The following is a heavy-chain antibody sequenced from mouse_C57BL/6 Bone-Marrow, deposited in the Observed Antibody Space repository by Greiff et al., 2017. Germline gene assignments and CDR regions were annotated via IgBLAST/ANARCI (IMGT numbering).Heavy chain of an antibody. CDR2: ISDGGSYT. CDR1: GFTFSSYA. Sequence: EVKLMESGGGLVKPGGSLKLSCAASGFTFSSYAMSWVRQTPEKRLEWVATISDGGSYTYYPDNVKGRFTISRDNAKNNRYLQLSHLKSEDTAMYYCARDGVVGAYWGQGTLVTVSA. D-gene: IGHD1-1*01. CDR3: ARDGVVGAY. V-gene: IGHV5-4*01. J-gene: IGHJ3*01.